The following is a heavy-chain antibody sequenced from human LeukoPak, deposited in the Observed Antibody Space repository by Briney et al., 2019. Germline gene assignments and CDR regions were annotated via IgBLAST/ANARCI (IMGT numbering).Heavy chain of an antibody. CDR3: AYRDNFEY. CDR1: GFSFSGHW. CDR2: IIADGSEK. J-gene: IGHJ4*02. Sequence: GGALRLSCAASGFSFSGHWMNWVRQPPGKGLEWVANIIADGSEKYYVDSVKGRFTISRQHDKRTVDLQMDNLRAEDTAIYYCAYRDNFEYWGQGALVTVSP. D-gene: IGHD1-26*01. V-gene: IGHV3-7*05.